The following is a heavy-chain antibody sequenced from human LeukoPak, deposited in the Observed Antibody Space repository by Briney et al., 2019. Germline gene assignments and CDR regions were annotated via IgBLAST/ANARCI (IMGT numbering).Heavy chain of an antibody. CDR2: IYPGDSDT. CDR3: ARGTYYYGSGSSLVWFDP. J-gene: IGHJ5*02. CDR1: GYSFTSYW. Sequence: GESLQISCKGSGYSFTSYWIGWVRQMPGKGLEWMGIIYPGDSDTRYSPSFQGQVTISADKSISTAYLQWSSLKASDTAMYYCARGTYYYGSGSSLVWFDPWGQGTLVTVSS. D-gene: IGHD3-10*01. V-gene: IGHV5-51*01.